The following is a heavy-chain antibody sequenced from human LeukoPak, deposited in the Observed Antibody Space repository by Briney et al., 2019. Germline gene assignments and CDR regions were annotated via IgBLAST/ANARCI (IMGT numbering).Heavy chain of an antibody. D-gene: IGHD2-2*01. CDR3: ARVPDIVVVPADPQSYYYYYGMDV. CDR1: GGTFSSYA. Sequence: SVKVSCKASGGTFSSYAISWVRQAPGQGLEWMGRIIPIFGIANYAQKFQGRVTITADKSTSTAYMELGSLRSEDTAVYYCARVPDIVVVPADPQSYYYYYGMDVWGQGTTVTVSS. J-gene: IGHJ6*02. V-gene: IGHV1-69*04. CDR2: IIPIFGIA.